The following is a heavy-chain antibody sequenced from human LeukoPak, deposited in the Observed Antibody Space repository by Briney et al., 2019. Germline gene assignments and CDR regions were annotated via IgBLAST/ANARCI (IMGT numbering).Heavy chain of an antibody. CDR1: GFTFSSYE. Sequence: GGSLRLSCAASGFTFSSYEMNWVRQAPGKGLEWVSYISSSGSTIYYADSVKGRFTISRDNAKNSLYLQMNSLRAEDTAVYYCASVTSLSGYWGQGTLVTVSS. D-gene: IGHD7-27*01. CDR2: ISSSGSTI. J-gene: IGHJ4*02. CDR3: ASVTSLSGY. V-gene: IGHV3-48*03.